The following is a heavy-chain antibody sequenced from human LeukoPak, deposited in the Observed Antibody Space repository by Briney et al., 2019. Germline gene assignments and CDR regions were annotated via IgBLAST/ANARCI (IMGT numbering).Heavy chain of an antibody. D-gene: IGHD2-2*01. Sequence: SETLSLTCTVSGGSISSSSYYWGWIRQPPGKGLEWIGSIYYSGSTYYNPSLKSRVTISVDTSKNQFSLKLSSMTAADTAVYYCAREVVVPAATLDYWGQGTLVTVSS. V-gene: IGHV4-39*07. CDR1: GGSISSSSYY. CDR2: IYYSGST. J-gene: IGHJ4*02. CDR3: AREVVVPAATLDY.